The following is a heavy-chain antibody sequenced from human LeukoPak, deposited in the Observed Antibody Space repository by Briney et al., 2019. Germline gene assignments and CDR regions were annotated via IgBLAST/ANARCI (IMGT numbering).Heavy chain of an antibody. J-gene: IGHJ4*02. Sequence: ESGPTLVNPTQTLTLTCTFSGFSLTTRGMCVSWIRQPPGKALEWLAQIDWDDDKYYSTSLKTRLTISKDTSKNQVVLTMTNMDPVDTATYYCARLLVRGVITEDFDYWGQGTLVTVSS. CDR3: ARLLVRGVITEDFDY. V-gene: IGHV2-70*01. CDR2: IDWDDDK. D-gene: IGHD3-10*01. CDR1: GFSLTTRGMC.